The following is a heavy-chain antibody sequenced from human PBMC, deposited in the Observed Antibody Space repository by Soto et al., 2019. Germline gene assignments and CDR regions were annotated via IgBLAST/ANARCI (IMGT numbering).Heavy chain of an antibody. J-gene: IGHJ4*02. D-gene: IGHD4-17*01. CDR1: GGSFSGYY. V-gene: IGHV4-34*01. CDR2: INHSGST. CDR3: ARADDYGDYFVDY. Sequence: PSETLSLTCAVYGGSFSGYYWSWIRQPPGKGLEWIGEINHSGSTNYNPSLKSRVTISVDTSKNQFSLKLSSVTAADTAVYYCARADDYGDYFVDYWGQGTLVTVSS.